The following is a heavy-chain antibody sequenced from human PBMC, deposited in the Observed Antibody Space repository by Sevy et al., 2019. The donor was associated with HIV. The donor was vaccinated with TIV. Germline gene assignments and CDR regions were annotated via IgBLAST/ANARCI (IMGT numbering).Heavy chain of an antibody. CDR3: AKVDSSGYYSVSGFDY. CDR2: IKQDGSEK. V-gene: IGHV3-7*01. J-gene: IGHJ4*02. CDR1: GFTFSSYW. Sequence: GGSLRLSCAASGFTFSSYWMSWVRQAPGKGLEWVANIKQDGSEKYYVDSVKGRFTISRDNAKNSLYLQMNSLRAEDTAVYYCAKVDSSGYYSVSGFDYWGQGTLVTVSS. D-gene: IGHD3-22*01.